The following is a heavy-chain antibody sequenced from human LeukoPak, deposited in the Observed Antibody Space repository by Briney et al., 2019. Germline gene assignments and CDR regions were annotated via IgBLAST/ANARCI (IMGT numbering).Heavy chain of an antibody. Sequence: PSETLSLTCAVYGGSFSGYYWRWIRQPPGKGVEWSGEINHRGSTNYNPSLKSRLTISVDPSKTQFSLMLSSVTAADTAVYFCARLSGDYVWGSYRPYPWFDPWGQGTLVTVSS. D-gene: IGHD3-16*02. V-gene: IGHV4-34*01. J-gene: IGHJ5*02. CDR2: INHRGST. CDR3: ARLSGDYVWGSYRPYPWFDP. CDR1: GGSFSGYY.